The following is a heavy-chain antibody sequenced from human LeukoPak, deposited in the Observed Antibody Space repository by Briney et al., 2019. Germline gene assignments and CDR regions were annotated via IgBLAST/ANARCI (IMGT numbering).Heavy chain of an antibody. CDR3: ARDYYDSSGYYFPDY. D-gene: IGHD3-22*01. CDR2: INHSGST. CDR1: DGSFSGYY. V-gene: IGHV4-34*01. J-gene: IGHJ4*02. Sequence: SETLSLTRAVYDGSFSGYYWSWIRQPPEKGLEWIGVINHSGSTNYNPSLKSRVTISVDTSKNQFSLKLSSVTAADTAVYYCARDYYDSSGYYFPDYWGQGTLVTVSS.